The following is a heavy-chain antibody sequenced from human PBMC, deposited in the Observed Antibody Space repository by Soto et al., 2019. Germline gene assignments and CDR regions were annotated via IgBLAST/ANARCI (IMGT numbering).Heavy chain of an antibody. V-gene: IGHV3-53*04. CDR1: GFTVSTSY. J-gene: IGHJ1*01. CDR3: ARGHDYGEHSTRRFAEYFQY. Sequence: EVQLVESGGGLVQPGGSLRLSCAASGFTVSTSYMSWVRQAPGKGLEWVSGIYSSGDTYYADSVKGRFTISRHNSKNTLDLQMNSLRAEDMGVYYCARGHDYGEHSTRRFAEYFQYWGQGTLVTVSS. D-gene: IGHD4-17*01. CDR2: IYSSGDT.